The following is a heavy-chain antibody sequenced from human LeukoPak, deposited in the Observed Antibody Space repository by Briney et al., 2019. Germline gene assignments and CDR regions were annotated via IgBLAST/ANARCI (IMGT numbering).Heavy chain of an antibody. J-gene: IGHJ4*02. CDR1: GYTFTSHG. Sequence: ASVKVSCKTSGYTFTSHGISWVRQAPGEGLERMGWISANNGDTNYAQKMQGRLTMTTDTSTSTAYMELRSLSYDDTATYYCARDWPTVIADYWGQGTLVTVSS. CDR3: ARDWPTVIADY. D-gene: IGHD4-11*01. V-gene: IGHV1-18*01. CDR2: ISANNGDT.